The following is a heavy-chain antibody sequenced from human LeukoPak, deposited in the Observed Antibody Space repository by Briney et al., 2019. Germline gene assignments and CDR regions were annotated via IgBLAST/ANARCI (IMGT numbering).Heavy chain of an antibody. V-gene: IGHV3-74*03. Sequence: GGSLRLSCAASGFTFSTYWMHWVRQAPGKGLVWVSRIKGDGTITTYADSVRGRFTISRDKAKNTLYLQMNSLRAEDTAAYYCAREVGSTMRAPFDFWGQGMLVTVSS. CDR2: IKGDGTIT. D-gene: IGHD1-26*01. J-gene: IGHJ4*02. CDR3: AREVGSTMRAPFDF. CDR1: GFTFSTYW.